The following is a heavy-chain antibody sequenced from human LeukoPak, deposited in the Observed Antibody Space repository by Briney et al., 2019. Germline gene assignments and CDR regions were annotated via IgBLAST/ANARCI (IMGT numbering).Heavy chain of an antibody. D-gene: IGHD4-17*01. V-gene: IGHV3-30*18. CDR1: GFTFSSYG. CDR3: AKVPYGDYVYFDY. J-gene: IGHJ4*02. CDR2: ISYDGSNK. Sequence: GGSLRLSCAASGFTFSSYGMHWVRQAPGKGLEWVAVISYDGSNKYYADSVKGRFTISRDNSKNTLYLQMNSLRAEDTAVYYCAKVPYGDYVYFDYWGQGTLVTVSS.